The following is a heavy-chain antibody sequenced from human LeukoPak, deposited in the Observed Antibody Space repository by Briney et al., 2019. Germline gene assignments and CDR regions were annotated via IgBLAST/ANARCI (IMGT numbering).Heavy chain of an antibody. J-gene: IGHJ1*01. Sequence: SETLSLTCTVSGASISSSYCTWIRQPAGEGLEWIGRISTGGSTTYNPSFKSRVTMSVDMSKNQFSLKLTSVTAADTAVYYCARDQTYYVSSGYYYATYLQHWGQGILVTVSS. D-gene: IGHD3-22*01. V-gene: IGHV4-4*07. CDR1: GASISSSY. CDR3: ARDQTYYVSSGYYYATYLQH. CDR2: ISTGGST.